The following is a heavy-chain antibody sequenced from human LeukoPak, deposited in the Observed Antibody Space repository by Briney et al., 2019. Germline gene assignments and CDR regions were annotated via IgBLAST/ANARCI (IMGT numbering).Heavy chain of an antibody. CDR3: ARMWSAADLLGLTSIGYFDY. CDR1: GFTFSSYA. Sequence: GGSPRLSCAASGFTFSSYAMHWVRQAPGKGLEWVAVISYDGSNKYYADSVKGRFTISRDNSKNTLYLQMNSLRAEDTAVYYCARMWSAADLLGLTSIGYFDYWGQGTLVTVSS. J-gene: IGHJ4*02. V-gene: IGHV3-30-3*01. CDR2: ISYDGSNK. D-gene: IGHD6-13*01.